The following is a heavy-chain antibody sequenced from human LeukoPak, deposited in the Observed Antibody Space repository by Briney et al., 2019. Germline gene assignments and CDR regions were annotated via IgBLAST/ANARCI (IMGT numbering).Heavy chain of an antibody. D-gene: IGHD6-13*01. CDR2: INPNSGGT. CDR3: ARWNQIAAAGRSDY. J-gene: IGHJ4*02. Sequence: ASVKVSCKASGYTFTGYYMHWVRQAPGQGLEWMGWINPNSGGTNYAQKFQGRVTMTRDTSISTAYMELSRLRSDDTAVYYCARWNQIAAAGRSDYWGQGTLVTVSS. V-gene: IGHV1-2*02. CDR1: GYTFTGYY.